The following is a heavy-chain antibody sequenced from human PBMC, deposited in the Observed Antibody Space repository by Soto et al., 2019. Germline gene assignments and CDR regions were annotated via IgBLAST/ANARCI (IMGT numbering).Heavy chain of an antibody. Sequence: GGSLRLSCAASGFTFSSYAMSWVRQAPGKGLEWVSYISGSGSTTYYADSVKGRFTISRDNAKNSLYLQMNSLRAEDTAVYYCARDQATVTTYYYYYMDVWGKGTTVTVSS. D-gene: IGHD4-17*01. J-gene: IGHJ6*03. CDR1: GFTFSSYA. CDR3: ARDQATVTTYYYYYMDV. V-gene: IGHV3-48*04. CDR2: ISGSGSTT.